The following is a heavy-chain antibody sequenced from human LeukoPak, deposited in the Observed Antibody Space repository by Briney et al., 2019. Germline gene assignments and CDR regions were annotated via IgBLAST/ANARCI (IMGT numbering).Heavy chain of an antibody. V-gene: IGHV3-7*01. CDR2: IHPHGSEE. CDR3: IILTLVTAPRHYMDV. J-gene: IGHJ6*03. CDR1: GFTFSRFW. Sequence: GGSLRLSCAASGFTFSRFWMTWVRQAPGKGLEWVANIHPHGSEEYYVDSVKGRFTISRDNAKNSLYLQMDSLRAEDTAVYYCIILTLVTAPRHYMDVWGKATTVTVS. D-gene: IGHD2-21*02.